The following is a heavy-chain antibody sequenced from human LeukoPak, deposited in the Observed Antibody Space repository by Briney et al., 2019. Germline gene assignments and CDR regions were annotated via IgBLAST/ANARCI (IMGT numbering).Heavy chain of an antibody. Sequence: GGSLRLSCAASGFAFSTYWMHWFRRAPGKGLVWVARITRDGSTKTYADSVKGRFTISRDNAKNTLFLQMNSLRAEDTAVYFCARDADGLGRTSDYWGQGTLVTVSS. J-gene: IGHJ4*02. CDR3: ARDADGLGRTSDY. D-gene: IGHD2-8*01. CDR2: ITRDGSTK. V-gene: IGHV3-74*01. CDR1: GFAFSTYW.